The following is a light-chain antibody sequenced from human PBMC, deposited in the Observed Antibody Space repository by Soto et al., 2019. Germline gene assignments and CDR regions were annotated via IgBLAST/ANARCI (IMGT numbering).Light chain of an antibody. CDR2: EVS. V-gene: IGLV2-14*01. Sequence: QSALTQPASVSGSPGQSITISCTGTSSDVGAYNYVSWYQQHPGKAPKLMIYEVSNRPSGVSNRFSGSKSGNTASLTISGFPAEDEADYYGISYTRNSTLVFCGGTKLTVL. CDR1: SSDVGAYNY. J-gene: IGLJ2*01. CDR3: ISYTRNSTLV.